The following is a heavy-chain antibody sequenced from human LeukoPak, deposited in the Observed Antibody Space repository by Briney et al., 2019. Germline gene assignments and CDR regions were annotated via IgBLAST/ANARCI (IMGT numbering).Heavy chain of an antibody. D-gene: IGHD5-18*01. CDR2: INPNSGGT. J-gene: IGHJ4*02. Sequence: GASVKVSCKASGYTFTGYYMHWVRQAPGQGLEWMGWINPNSGGTNYAQKFQGRVTMTRDTSISTAYLDLNRLKSHDTAVYYCARERGTAIAYWGQGTLVTASS. V-gene: IGHV1-2*02. CDR1: GYTFTGYY. CDR3: ARERGTAIAY.